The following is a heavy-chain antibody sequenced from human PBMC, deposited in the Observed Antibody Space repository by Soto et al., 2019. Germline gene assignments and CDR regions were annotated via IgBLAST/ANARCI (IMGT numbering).Heavy chain of an antibody. V-gene: IGHV4-30-2*01. CDR1: GGSISSGGYS. CDR3: ARKRAYGSGGTYYYGMDV. CDR2: IYHSGST. D-gene: IGHD3-10*01. J-gene: IGHJ6*02. Sequence: SETLSLTCAVSGGSISSGGYSWSWIRQPPGKGLEWIGYIYHSGSTYYNPSLKSRVTISVDRSKNQFSLKLSSVTAADTAVYYCARKRAYGSGGTYYYGMDVWGQATTVTVSS.